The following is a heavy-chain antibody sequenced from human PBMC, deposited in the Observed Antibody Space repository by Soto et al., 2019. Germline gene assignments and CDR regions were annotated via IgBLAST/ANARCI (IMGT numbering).Heavy chain of an antibody. CDR2: ISYDGSNK. D-gene: IGHD6-13*01. Sequence: QVQLVESGGGVVQPGRSLRLSCAASGFTFSAYGMHWVRQAPGKGLEWVAVISYDGSNKYYADSVKGRFTISRDNSKNTLYLQMNSLRAEDTAVYYCAKASSSSGILDAFDIWGQGTMVTVSS. J-gene: IGHJ3*02. CDR3: AKASSSSGILDAFDI. CDR1: GFTFSAYG. V-gene: IGHV3-30*18.